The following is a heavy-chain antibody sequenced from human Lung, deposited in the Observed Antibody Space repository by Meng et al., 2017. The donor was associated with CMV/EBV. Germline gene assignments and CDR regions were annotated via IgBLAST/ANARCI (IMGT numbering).Heavy chain of an antibody. CDR1: GASISRGDYW. CDR2: IYYSGST. J-gene: IGHJ4*02. Sequence: YGASISRGDYWWNWIRQHPGKGLEWIGSIYYSGSTFSNPSLKSRVAISVDTSKNQLSLKLSSVTAADTAVYYCARDPSYDTSTYFGDWGQGTLVTVSS. V-gene: IGHV4-30-4*01. D-gene: IGHD3-22*01. CDR3: ARDPSYDTSTYFGD.